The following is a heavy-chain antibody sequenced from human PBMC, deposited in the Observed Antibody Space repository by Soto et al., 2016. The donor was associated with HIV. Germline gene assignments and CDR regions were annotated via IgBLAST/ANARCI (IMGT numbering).Heavy chain of an antibody. Sequence: EVQLVESGGGLVQPGGSLKLSCEASGFTFGSYDMHWVRQAPGMGLEYVSTISSNGINTYYANSVKGRFTISRDNSKNTLYLQMDSLRAEDMAVYYCARTFIRAYYMDVWGKG. V-gene: IGHV3-64*01. CDR2: ISSNGINT. J-gene: IGHJ6*03. CDR1: GFTFGSYD. CDR3: ARTFIRAYYMDV. D-gene: IGHD3-10*01.